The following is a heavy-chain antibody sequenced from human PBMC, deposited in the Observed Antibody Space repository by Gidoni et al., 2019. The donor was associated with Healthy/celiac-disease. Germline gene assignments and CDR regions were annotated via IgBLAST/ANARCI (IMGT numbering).Heavy chain of an antibody. CDR1: GFTFSSYA. V-gene: IGHV3-64D*06. J-gene: IGHJ6*02. CDR3: VKDSGGGSYYDFWSGYYSYYGMDV. D-gene: IGHD3-3*01. Sequence: EVQLVESGGGLVKPGGSLSLSYSASGFTFSSYAMPWVRQAPGKGLEYVSAISSNGGSTYYADSVKGRFTISRDNSKNTLYLQMSSLRAEDTAVYYCVKDSGGGSYYDFWSGYYSYYGMDVWGQGTTVTVSS. CDR2: ISSNGGST.